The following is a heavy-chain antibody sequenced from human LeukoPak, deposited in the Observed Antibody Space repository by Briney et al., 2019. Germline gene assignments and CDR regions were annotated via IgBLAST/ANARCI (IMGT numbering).Heavy chain of an antibody. Sequence: GGSLRLSCAASGFTFNSYAMSWVRQAPGKGLEWVSSISGSGGDTYYADSVRGRFTISRDNSKNTLYLLMNSLRAEDTAVYYCAKLNWRELLSDDLDYWGQGTLVTVSS. V-gene: IGHV3-23*01. J-gene: IGHJ4*02. CDR3: AKLNWRELLSDDLDY. D-gene: IGHD1-26*01. CDR2: ISGSGGDT. CDR1: GFTFNSYA.